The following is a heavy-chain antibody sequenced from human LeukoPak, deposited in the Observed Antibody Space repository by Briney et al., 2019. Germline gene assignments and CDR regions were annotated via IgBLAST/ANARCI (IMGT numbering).Heavy chain of an antibody. D-gene: IGHD3-22*01. CDR3: ARVGRSGYYDFDY. CDR1: GGSISSYY. V-gene: IGHV4-59*08. J-gene: IGHJ4*02. Sequence: SETLSLTCTVSGGSISSYYWSWIRQPPGKGLEWIGYIYYSGSTNYNPSLKSRVTISVDTSKNQFSLKLSSVTAADTAVYYCARVGRSGYYDFDYWGQGTLVTVSS. CDR2: IYYSGST.